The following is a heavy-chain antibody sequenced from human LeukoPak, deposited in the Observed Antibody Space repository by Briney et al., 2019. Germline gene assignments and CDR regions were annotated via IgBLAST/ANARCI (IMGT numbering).Heavy chain of an antibody. D-gene: IGHD3-10*01. CDR2: ISHIGRT. CDR1: GDSFSSHY. V-gene: IGHV4-59*08. CDR3: ARLAMVRGVIDPPDY. J-gene: IGHJ4*02. Sequence: PSETLSLTCAVSGDSFSSHYWTWIRQSPGTGLEWIGYISHIGRTNYNPSLKSRVTISIDTSKNQFSLKLSSVTAADTAVYYCARLAMVRGVIDPPDYWGQGTLVTVSS.